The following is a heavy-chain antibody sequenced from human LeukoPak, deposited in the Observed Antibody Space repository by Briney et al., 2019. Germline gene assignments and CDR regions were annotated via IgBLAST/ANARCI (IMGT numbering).Heavy chain of an antibody. V-gene: IGHV4-30-4*01. D-gene: IGHD1-14*01. Sequence: SQTLSLTCTVSGGSISSGDYYWSWLRQPPGKGLEWIGSIYHSGSTYYNPSLKSRVTISVDTSKNQFSLKLSSVTAADTAVYYCARDREPRGFDYWGQGTLVTVSS. J-gene: IGHJ4*02. CDR1: GGSISSGDYY. CDR3: ARDREPRGFDY. CDR2: IYHSGST.